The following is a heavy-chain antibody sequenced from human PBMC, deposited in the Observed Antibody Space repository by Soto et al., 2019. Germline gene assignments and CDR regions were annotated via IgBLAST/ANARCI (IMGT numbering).Heavy chain of an antibody. CDR3: AGDGSYSSGWYRPFWFDP. V-gene: IGHV4-39*07. Sequence: SETLSLTCTVSGGSISSSSNHWGWIRQPPGKGLEWIGNIYYSENTYYNPSLKSRVTISVDTSKNQFSLKLSSVTAADTAVYYCAGDGSYSSGWYRPFWFDPWGQGTLVTVSS. D-gene: IGHD6-19*01. J-gene: IGHJ5*02. CDR1: GGSISSSSNH. CDR2: IYYSENT.